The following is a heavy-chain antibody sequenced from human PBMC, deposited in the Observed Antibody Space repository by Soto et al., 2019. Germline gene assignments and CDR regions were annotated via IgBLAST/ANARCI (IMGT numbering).Heavy chain of an antibody. D-gene: IGHD2-21*01. V-gene: IGHV4-4*02. CDR1: GGSINSDYW. CDR2: IFHSGST. J-gene: IGHJ6*02. Sequence: QVQLQESGPGVVKPSGTLSLTCGVSGGSINSDYWWAWVRQSPGRGLEWIGEIFHSGSTHYNPSLESRVTMSVDIVNNHFSLKLMSVTAADTAVYYCARGIQMWSQVYYGMDVWGQGTTVTVSS. CDR3: ARGIQMWSQVYYGMDV.